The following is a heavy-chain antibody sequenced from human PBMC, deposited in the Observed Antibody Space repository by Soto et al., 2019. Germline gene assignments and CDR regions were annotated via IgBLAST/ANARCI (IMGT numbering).Heavy chain of an antibody. CDR2: ISDDSSRT. Sequence: GGSLRLSCAASGFTFSSYWMHWVRQVPGKGLVWVSFISDDSSRTYYADAVKGRFTISRDNSKHTLYLQMNSLTAEDTAVYACVKGGWLDFWGQGTLVTVSS. J-gene: IGHJ5*01. D-gene: IGHD3-16*01. CDR3: VKGGWLDF. V-gene: IGHV3-74*01. CDR1: GFTFSSYW.